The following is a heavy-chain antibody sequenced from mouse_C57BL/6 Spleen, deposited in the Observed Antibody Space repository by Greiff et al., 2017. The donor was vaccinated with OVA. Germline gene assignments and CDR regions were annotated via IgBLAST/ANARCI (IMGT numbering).Heavy chain of an antibody. CDR1: GYSITSGYY. CDR3: ANLNWEAY. J-gene: IGHJ3*01. CDR2: ISYDGSN. D-gene: IGHD4-1*01. Sequence: EVKLQESGPGLVKPPQSLSLTCSVTGYSITSGYYWNWLRQFPGNKLEWMGYISYDGSNNYNPSLTNRISITRDTSKNQFFLKLNSVSTEDTATYYSANLNWEAYWGQGTLVTVSA. V-gene: IGHV3-6*01.